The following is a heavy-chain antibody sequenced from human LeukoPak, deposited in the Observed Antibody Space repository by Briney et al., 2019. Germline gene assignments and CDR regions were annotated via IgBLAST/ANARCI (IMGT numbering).Heavy chain of an antibody. D-gene: IGHD3-3*01. CDR2: ISYDGSNK. Sequence: PGGSLRLSCAASGFTFSSYAMHWVRQAPGKGLEWVAVISYDGSNKYYADSVKGRFTISRDNSKNTLYLQMNSLRAEDTAVYYCAGVGPDFWSGYYPPHYGMDVWGQGTTVTVSS. V-gene: IGHV3-30-3*01. J-gene: IGHJ6*02. CDR1: GFTFSSYA. CDR3: AGVGPDFWSGYYPPHYGMDV.